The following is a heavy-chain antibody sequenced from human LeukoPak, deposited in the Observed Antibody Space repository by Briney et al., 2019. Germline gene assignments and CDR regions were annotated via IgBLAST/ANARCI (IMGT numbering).Heavy chain of an antibody. V-gene: IGHV3-11*04. CDR2: ISRSGSTR. Sequence: GGSLRLSCAASGFTLSDYYMSWIRQAPGKGLEWVSYISRSGSTRYYADSVKGRFTISRDNAKNSLYLQMNSLRAEDTAVYYCARVATMVRVPLDALDIWGQGTMVSVSS. CDR1: GFTLSDYY. J-gene: IGHJ3*02. CDR3: ARVATMVRVPLDALDI. D-gene: IGHD3-10*01.